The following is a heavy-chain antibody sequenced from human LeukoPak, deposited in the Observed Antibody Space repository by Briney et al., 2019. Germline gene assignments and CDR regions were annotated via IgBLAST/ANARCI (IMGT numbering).Heavy chain of an antibody. J-gene: IGHJ4*02. D-gene: IGHD6-6*01. CDR3: ARGPLGSSSDY. CDR2: INHSGST. V-gene: IGHV4-34*01. Sequence: SVTLSLTCAVYGESFSGYYWSWIRQPPGKGLEWIGEINHSGSTNYNPSLKSRVTISVDTSKNQFSLKLSSVTAADTAVYYCARGPLGSSSDYWGQGTLVTVSS. CDR1: GESFSGYY.